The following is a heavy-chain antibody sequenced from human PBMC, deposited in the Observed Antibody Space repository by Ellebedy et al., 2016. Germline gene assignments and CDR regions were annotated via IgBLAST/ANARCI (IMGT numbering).Heavy chain of an antibody. CDR1: GYSFINYD. CDR2: SNNR. CDR3: ARDTRDGVGASEAFYDP. V-gene: IGHV1-18*01. Sequence: ASVKVSXXASGYSFINYDINWVRQAPGQGLEWLGGSNNRNHAQKFQGRVTMTTDTSTSTAYMELRSLRFDDTAVYYCARDTRDGVGASEAFYDPWGQGTLVTVS. J-gene: IGHJ5*02. D-gene: IGHD1-26*01.